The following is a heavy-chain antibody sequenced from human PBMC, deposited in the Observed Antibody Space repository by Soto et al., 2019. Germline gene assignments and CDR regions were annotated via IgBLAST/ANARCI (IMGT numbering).Heavy chain of an antibody. Sequence: QVQLVQSGAEVKKPGASAKVSCKASGYTFTSYYMHWVRQAPGQGLEWMGIINPSGGSTSYAQKFQGRVTMTRDTSTSTVYMELSSLRSEDTAVYYCAREGGYIAVVGEYYFDYWGQGTLVTVSS. J-gene: IGHJ4*02. D-gene: IGHD6-19*01. CDR1: GYTFTSYY. CDR2: INPSGGST. V-gene: IGHV1-46*01. CDR3: AREGGYIAVVGEYYFDY.